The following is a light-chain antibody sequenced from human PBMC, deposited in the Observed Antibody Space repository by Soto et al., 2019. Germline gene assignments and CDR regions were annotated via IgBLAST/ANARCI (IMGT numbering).Light chain of an antibody. CDR3: LLYYGGAQLV. CDR2: GTN. CDR1: TGAVTSGYY. J-gene: IGLJ2*01. V-gene: IGLV7-43*01. Sequence: QAVVTQEPSLTVSPGGTVTLTCASSTGAVTSGYYPNWFQQKPGQAPRALIYGTNNKHSWTPARFSGSLLGGKAALTPSGVQPEDEAEYYCLLYYGGAQLVFGGGTQLTVL.